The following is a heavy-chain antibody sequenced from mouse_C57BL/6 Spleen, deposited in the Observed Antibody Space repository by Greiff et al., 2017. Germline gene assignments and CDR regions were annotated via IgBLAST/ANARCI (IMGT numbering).Heavy chain of an antibody. CDR3: ARPSYSKGNYFDY. V-gene: IGHV1-76*01. D-gene: IGHD2-5*01. CDR1: GYTFTDYY. CDR2: IYPGSGNT. J-gene: IGHJ2*01. Sequence: VQLQQSGAELVRPGASVKLSCKASGYTFTDYYINWVKQRPGQGLEWIARIYPGSGNTNYNEKFKGKATLTAEKSSSTAYMQLSSLTSEDSAVYFCARPSYSKGNYFDYWGQGTTLTVSS.